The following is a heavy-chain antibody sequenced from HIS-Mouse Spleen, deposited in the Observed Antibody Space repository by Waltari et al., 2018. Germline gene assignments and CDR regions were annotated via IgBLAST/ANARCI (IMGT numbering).Heavy chain of an antibody. V-gene: IGHV3-21*01. J-gene: IGHJ4*02. Sequence: EVQLVESGGGLVKPGGSLRLSCAASGFTFSSYSMNWVRQAPGKGLGWFSSISSSSSYIYYADSVKGRFTISRDNAKNSLYLQMNSLRAEDTAVYYCAREVTLTGYFDYWGQGTLVTVSS. D-gene: IGHD7-27*01. CDR1: GFTFSSYS. CDR3: AREVTLTGYFDY. CDR2: ISSSSSYI.